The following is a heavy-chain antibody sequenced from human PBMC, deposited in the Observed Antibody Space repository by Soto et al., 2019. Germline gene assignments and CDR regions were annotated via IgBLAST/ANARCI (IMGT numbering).Heavy chain of an antibody. D-gene: IGHD3-22*01. CDR1: GYTFNMYG. Sequence: QVQMVQSGPEVKKPGASVKVSCKASGYTFNMYGITWVRQAPGQGLEWMGWISAYNGDTNYAQKVQGRVTMTTDTSTTTSYMELRSLRSDDTAVYYCARARYYDTPIDYYCLDVWGQGTAVTVSS. CDR2: ISAYNGDT. V-gene: IGHV1-18*01. J-gene: IGHJ6*02. CDR3: ARARYYDTPIDYYCLDV.